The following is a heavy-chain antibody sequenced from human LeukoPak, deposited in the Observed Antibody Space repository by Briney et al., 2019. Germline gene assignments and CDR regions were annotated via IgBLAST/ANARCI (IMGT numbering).Heavy chain of an antibody. V-gene: IGHV3-30-3*01. J-gene: IGHJ5*02. CDR1: GFTFSSYA. CDR3: AKGDFEYNWFDP. D-gene: IGHD3/OR15-3a*01. Sequence: GGSLRLSCAASGFTFSSYAMHWVRQAPGKGLEWVAVISYDGSNKYYADSVKGRFTISRDNSKNTLYLQMNSLRAEDTAVYYCAKGDFEYNWFDPWGQGTLVTVSS. CDR2: ISYDGSNK.